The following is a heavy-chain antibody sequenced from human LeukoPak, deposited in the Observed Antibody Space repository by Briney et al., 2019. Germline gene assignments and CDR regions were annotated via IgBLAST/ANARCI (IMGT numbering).Heavy chain of an antibody. CDR1: GFTVSSNY. CDR3: AKAGRDSSSWYYRSYFNL. CDR2: IYSGGST. J-gene: IGHJ4*02. V-gene: IGHV3-53*01. Sequence: QSGGSLRLSCAASGFTVSSNYMSWVRQAPGKGLEWVSVIYSGGSTYYADSVKGRFTISRHNSKNTLYLQMNSLRAEDTAVYYCAKAGRDSSSWYYRSYFNLWGQGTLVTVSS. D-gene: IGHD6-13*01.